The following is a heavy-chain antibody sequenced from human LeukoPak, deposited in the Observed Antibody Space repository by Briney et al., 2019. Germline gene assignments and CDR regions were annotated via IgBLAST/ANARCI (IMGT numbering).Heavy chain of an antibody. D-gene: IGHD2-21*02. CDR2: INSDGSSI. CDR3: AVVVVTAIHAY. Sequence: GGSLRLACAASGFTFSSYWMHWVRQAPGKGLVWVSRINSDGSSISYADSVKGRFTISRDNAKNTLYLQMNSLRAEDTAVYYCAVVVVTAIHAYWGQGTLVTVSS. CDR1: GFTFSSYW. J-gene: IGHJ4*02. V-gene: IGHV3-74*01.